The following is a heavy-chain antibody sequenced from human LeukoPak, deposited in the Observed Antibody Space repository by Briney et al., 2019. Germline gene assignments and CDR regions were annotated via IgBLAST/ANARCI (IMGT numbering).Heavy chain of an antibody. D-gene: IGHD3-9*01. J-gene: IGHJ4*02. CDR3: ANPGDWLLPG. CDR2: IRYDGSNK. V-gene: IGHV3-30*02. CDR1: GFTFSSYA. Sequence: GGSLRLSCAASGFTFSSYAMHWVRQAPGKGLEWVAFIRYDGSNKYYADSVKGRFTISRDNSKNTLYLQMNSLRAEDTAVYYCANPGDWLLPGWGQGTLVTVSS.